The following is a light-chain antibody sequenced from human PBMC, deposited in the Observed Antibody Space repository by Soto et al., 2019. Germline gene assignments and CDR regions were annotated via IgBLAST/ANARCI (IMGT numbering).Light chain of an antibody. Sequence: QSVLTQPRSVSGSPGQSVAISCTGTSSDVGGYNYVSWYQQHPGKAPKLIIYDVAKRPSGVPDRFSGSSSGNTASLTISGLQAEDEADYFCCSYAGSCSYVFGTGTRSPS. CDR3: CSYAGSCSYV. V-gene: IGLV2-11*01. J-gene: IGLJ1*01. CDR2: DVA. CDR1: SSDVGGYNY.